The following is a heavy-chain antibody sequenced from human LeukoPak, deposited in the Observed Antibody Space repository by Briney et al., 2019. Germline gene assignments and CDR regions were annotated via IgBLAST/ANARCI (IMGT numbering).Heavy chain of an antibody. J-gene: IGHJ4*02. Sequence: GGSLRLSCAASGFTFSSYAMGWVRQAPGKGLEWVSAISGSGGSTYYADSVKGRLTISRDNSKNTLYLQMNSLRAEDTAVYYCAKDTDFWSGYRGYYFDYWGQGTLVTVSS. D-gene: IGHD3-3*01. CDR2: ISGSGGST. V-gene: IGHV3-23*01. CDR3: AKDTDFWSGYRGYYFDY. CDR1: GFTFSSYA.